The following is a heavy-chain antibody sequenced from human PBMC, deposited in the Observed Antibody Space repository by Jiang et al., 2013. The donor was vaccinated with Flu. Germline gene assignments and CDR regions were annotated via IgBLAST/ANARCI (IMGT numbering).Heavy chain of an antibody. J-gene: IGHJ4*02. V-gene: IGHV3-11*01. CDR3: ARENTYFSDNNRGYIDS. Sequence: SLRLSCAASGFIFSDYYMIWIRQAPGKGLEWVSYISNSGGTTFYADSVKDRFTISRDNAKNSLYLQMNSLRAEDTAIYYCARENTYFSDNNRGYIDSWGQGILVTVSS. CDR1: GFIFSDYY. D-gene: IGHD1-14*01. CDR2: ISNSGGTT.